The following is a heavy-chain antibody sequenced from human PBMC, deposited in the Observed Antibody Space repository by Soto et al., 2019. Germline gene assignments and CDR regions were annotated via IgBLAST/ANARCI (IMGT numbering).Heavy chain of an antibody. Sequence: GGSLRLSCAASGFTFSDYYMSWIRQAPGKGLEWVSYISSSGSTIYYADSVKGRFTISRDNAKNSLYLQMNSLRAEDTAVYYCATPFPLYYYYMDVWGKGTTVTVSS. CDR2: ISSSGSTI. D-gene: IGHD2-21*01. CDR3: ATPFPLYYYYMDV. CDR1: GFTFSDYY. V-gene: IGHV3-11*01. J-gene: IGHJ6*03.